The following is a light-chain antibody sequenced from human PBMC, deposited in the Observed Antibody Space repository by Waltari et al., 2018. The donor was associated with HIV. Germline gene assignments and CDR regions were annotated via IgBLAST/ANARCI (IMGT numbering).Light chain of an antibody. J-gene: IGKJ3*01. V-gene: IGKV1-39*01. Sequence: DIQMTQSPSSLSASVGERVPLTCRASQNVDRYVNWYQQKPGKAPKLLIYAASSLQSGVPSRFSGSGSGTEFTLTITSLQPEDFATYYCQQSYNTPPFTFGPGTKVDIK. CDR2: AAS. CDR1: QNVDRY. CDR3: QQSYNTPPFT.